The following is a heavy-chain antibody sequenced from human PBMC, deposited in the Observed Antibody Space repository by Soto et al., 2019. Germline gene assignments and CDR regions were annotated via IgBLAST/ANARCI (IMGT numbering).Heavy chain of an antibody. CDR2: IWSDGSDK. V-gene: IGHV3-33*01. CDR1: GFTFSKYG. Sequence: QVQLVESGGGVVQPGGSLRLSCAASGFTFSKYGMHWVRQAPGKGLEWVAIIWSDGSDKYYADSVKGRFTISRDNSKNTLYLQMNSLRDEDTAVYYCARRGSWTHCADYWGQGSLVTVSS. CDR3: ARRGSWTHCADY. J-gene: IGHJ4*02. D-gene: IGHD3-10*01.